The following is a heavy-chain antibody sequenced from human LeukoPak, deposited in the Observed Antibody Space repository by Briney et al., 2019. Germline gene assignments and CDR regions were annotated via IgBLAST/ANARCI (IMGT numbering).Heavy chain of an antibody. V-gene: IGHV1-69*13. D-gene: IGHD3-9*01. CDR1: GGTFSSYA. CDR3: ATGPASEVLRYFDWLTTASFGMDV. CDR2: IIPIFGTA. J-gene: IGHJ6*02. Sequence: SVKVSCKASGGTFSSYAISWVRQAPGQGLEWMGGIIPIFGTANYAQKFQGRVTITADESTSTAYMELSSLRSEDTAVYYCATGPASEVLRYFDWLTTASFGMDVWGQGTTVTVSS.